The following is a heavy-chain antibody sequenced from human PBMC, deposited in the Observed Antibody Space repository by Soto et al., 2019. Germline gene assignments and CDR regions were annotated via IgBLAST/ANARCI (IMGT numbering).Heavy chain of an antibody. Sequence: PGGSLRLSCAASGFTFSSYAMHWVRQAPGKGLEWVAVISYDGSNKYYADSVKGRFTISRDNSKNTLYLQMNSLRAEDTAVYYCAREGYDSSGYYYYYYGMDVWGQGTPVTVSS. J-gene: IGHJ6*02. CDR2: ISYDGSNK. CDR1: GFTFSSYA. V-gene: IGHV3-30-3*01. CDR3: AREGYDSSGYYYYYYGMDV. D-gene: IGHD3-22*01.